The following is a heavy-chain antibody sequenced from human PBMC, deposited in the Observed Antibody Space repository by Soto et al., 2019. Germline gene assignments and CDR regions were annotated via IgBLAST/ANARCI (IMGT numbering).Heavy chain of an antibody. CDR3: ARGRDDILTGPNDYYYYMDV. D-gene: IGHD3-9*01. CDR1: GYTLTELS. CDR2: FDPEDGET. Sequence: ASVKVSCKVSGYTLTELSMHWVRQAPGKGLEWMGGFDPEDGETIYAQKFQGRVTMTEDTSTDTAYMELSSLRSEDTAVYYCARGRDDILTGPNDYYYYMDVWGKGTTVTVSS. J-gene: IGHJ6*03. V-gene: IGHV1-24*01.